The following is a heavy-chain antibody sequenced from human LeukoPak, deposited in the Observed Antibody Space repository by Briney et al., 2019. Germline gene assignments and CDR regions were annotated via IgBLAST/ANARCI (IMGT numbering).Heavy chain of an antibody. D-gene: IGHD3-10*01. CDR1: GVSFSGYY. CDR2: INHSGST. J-gene: IGHJ4*02. V-gene: IGHV4-34*01. CDR3: ARALPGSGSYYLNY. Sequence: KASETLSLTCAVYGVSFSGYYWSWIRQPPGKGREWIGEINHSGSTNYNPSLKSRVTISVDTSKNQFTLKLSSVTAADTAVYYCARALPGSGSYYLNYWGQGTLVTVSS.